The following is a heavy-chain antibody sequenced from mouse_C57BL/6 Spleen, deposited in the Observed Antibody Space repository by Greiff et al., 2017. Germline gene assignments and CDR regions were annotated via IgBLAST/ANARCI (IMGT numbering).Heavy chain of an antibody. CDR1: GFTFSNYW. Sequence: EVHLVESGGGLVQPGGSMKLSCVASGFTFSNYWMNWVRQSPEKGLEWVAQIRLKSDNYATHYAESVKGRFTISRDDSKSSVYLQMNNLRAEDTGIYYCTLDSSGYGYAMDYWGQGTSVTVSS. V-gene: IGHV6-3*01. CDR2: IRLKSDNYAT. J-gene: IGHJ4*01. CDR3: TLDSSGYGYAMDY. D-gene: IGHD3-2*02.